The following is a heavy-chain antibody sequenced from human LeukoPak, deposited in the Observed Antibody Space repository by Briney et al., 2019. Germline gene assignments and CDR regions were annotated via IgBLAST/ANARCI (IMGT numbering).Heavy chain of an antibody. V-gene: IGHV1-2*02. D-gene: IGHD5-18*01. CDR2: INPNSGGT. Sequence: ASVKDSCKASGYTFTSYYMHWVRQAPGQGLEWMGWINPNSGGTNYALKFQGRVTMTRDTSISTAYMELSRLRSDDTAVYYCARGSTAMVNWGQGTLVTVSS. CDR1: GYTFTSYY. CDR3: ARGSTAMVN. J-gene: IGHJ4*02.